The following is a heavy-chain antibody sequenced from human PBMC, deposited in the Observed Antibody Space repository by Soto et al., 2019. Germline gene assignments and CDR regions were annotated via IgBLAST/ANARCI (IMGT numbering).Heavy chain of an antibody. CDR2: IDYSGNT. J-gene: IGHJ5*02. V-gene: IGHV4-31*03. CDR3: AREEVAYYGSGSYNWFDP. Sequence: SETLSLTCTVSGGSISSGGYYWTWIRQHPGKGLEWIGYIDYSGNTYNNPSLNSRVTTSIDTSKNQFSLKLRSVTAADTAVYYCAREEVAYYGSGSYNWFDPWGQGTLVTVSS. CDR1: GGSISSGGYY. D-gene: IGHD3-10*01.